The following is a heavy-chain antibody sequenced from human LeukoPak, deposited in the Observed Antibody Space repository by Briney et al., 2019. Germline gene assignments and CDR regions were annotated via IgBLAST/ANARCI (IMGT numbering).Heavy chain of an antibody. CDR1: GGTFISYA. CDR2: IIPILGIA. Sequence: ASVKVSCKASGGTFISYAISWVRQAPGQGLEWMGRIIPILGIANYAQKFQGRVTITADKSTSTAYMELSSLRSEDTAVYYCARDHGPYYFDYWGQGTLVTVSS. J-gene: IGHJ4*02. V-gene: IGHV1-69*04. CDR3: ARDHGPYYFDY.